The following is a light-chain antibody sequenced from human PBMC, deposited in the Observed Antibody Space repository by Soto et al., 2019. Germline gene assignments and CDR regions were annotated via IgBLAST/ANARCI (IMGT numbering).Light chain of an antibody. CDR3: QQYANTPYT. V-gene: IGKV3-20*01. CDR2: GAS. J-gene: IGKJ2*01. CDR1: QSVRSNY. Sequence: EIVLTQSPGILSLSPGEGATLSCRASQSVRSNYLAWYQQKPGQTPRLLFYGASSRATGSPVRFSGSGAGTDFTLTISRLEPEDFAVYYCQQYANTPYTFGQGTKLEIK.